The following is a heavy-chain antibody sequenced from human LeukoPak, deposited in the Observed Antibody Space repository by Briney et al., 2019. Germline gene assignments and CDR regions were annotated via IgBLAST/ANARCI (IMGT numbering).Heavy chain of an antibody. CDR2: ISGSGGST. V-gene: IGHV3-23*01. D-gene: IGHD2-21*02. J-gene: IGHJ6*02. CDR3: ATGAYCGGDCWYYYGMDV. CDR1: GFTFSSYA. Sequence: GGSLRLSYAASGFTFSSYAMSWVRQAPGKGLEWVSAISGSGGSTYYADSVKGRFTISRDNSKNTLYLQMNSLRAEDTAVYYCATGAYCGGDCWYYYGMDVWGQGTTVTVSS.